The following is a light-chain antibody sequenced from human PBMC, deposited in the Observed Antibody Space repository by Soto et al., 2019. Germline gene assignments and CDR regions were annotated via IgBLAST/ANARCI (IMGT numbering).Light chain of an antibody. V-gene: IGLV2-11*01. CDR1: SSDVGGYNY. CDR2: DVS. J-gene: IGLJ2*01. Sequence: QSVLTQPRSVSGSPGQSVTISCTGTSSDVGGYNYVSWYQQHPGKAPKLMIYDVSKRPSGVPDRFSGSKSGNTASLTISGLQAEDEADYYCCSYAGSYTVVFGGGTQLPVL. CDR3: CSYAGSYTVV.